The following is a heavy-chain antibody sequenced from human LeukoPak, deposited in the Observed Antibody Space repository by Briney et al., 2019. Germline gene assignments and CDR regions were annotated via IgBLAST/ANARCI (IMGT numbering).Heavy chain of an antibody. CDR2: IKPDGIDK. V-gene: IGHV3-7*01. D-gene: IGHD5-24*01. CDR1: GFTFRSHW. Sequence: GGSLRLSCVGSGFTFRSHWVNWARQSPGKGLEWVANIKPDGIDKYYVDSARGRFTVSRDNAKNSAFLQMTSLRAEDTAIYYCATISAQTFDIWGQGTLVSVSS. J-gene: IGHJ3*02. CDR3: ATISAQTFDI.